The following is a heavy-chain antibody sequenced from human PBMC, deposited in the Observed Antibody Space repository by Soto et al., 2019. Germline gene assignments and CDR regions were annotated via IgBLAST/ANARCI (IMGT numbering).Heavy chain of an antibody. Sequence: PSQTLSLTSAMSLDSVFSNIASCNWIRQSPAVGLEWLGSTYFSSKRQYGYALTVRSRITIKADTSNNQFSLQLNSVTREDTSVYYCARSEQWLTTWGQGTLVTVSS. CDR1: LDSVFSNIAS. CDR2: TYFSSKRQY. V-gene: IGHV6-1*01. CDR3: ARSEQWLTT. D-gene: IGHD6-19*01. J-gene: IGHJ5*02.